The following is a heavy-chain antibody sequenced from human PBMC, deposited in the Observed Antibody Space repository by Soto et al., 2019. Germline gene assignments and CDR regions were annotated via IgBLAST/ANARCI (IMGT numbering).Heavy chain of an antibody. V-gene: IGHV3-48*03. D-gene: IGHD1-26*01. J-gene: IGHJ4*02. CDR1: GFTFSSYE. CDR3: ARGRAVGSHFGS. CDR2: IDSSGSTI. Sequence: PGGSLRLSCAASGFTFSSYEFNWVRQAPGKGLEWVSYIDSSGSTIYTDSVKGRFTISRDNAKNSLYLQMNSLRAEDSAVYYCARGRAVGSHFGSWGQGTLVTVSS.